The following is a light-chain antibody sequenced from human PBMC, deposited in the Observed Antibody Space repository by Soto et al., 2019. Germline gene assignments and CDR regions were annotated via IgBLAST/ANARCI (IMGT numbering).Light chain of an antibody. J-gene: IGKJ5*01. CDR2: AIS. V-gene: IGKV1-17*01. Sequence: DIQMTQSPSSLSASIGDRVTITCRASQGIGNYLGWYQQKPGKGPKRLVYAISSFHSGVPSRFSGSGSGTEFTLTISSLQPEDFATYYCLQYYDYPFTFGQGTRLESK. CDR3: LQYYDYPFT. CDR1: QGIGNY.